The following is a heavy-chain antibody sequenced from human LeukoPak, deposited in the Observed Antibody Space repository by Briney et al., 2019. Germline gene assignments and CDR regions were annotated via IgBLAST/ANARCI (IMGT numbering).Heavy chain of an antibody. J-gene: IGHJ4*02. CDR1: GFTFSSYG. V-gene: IGHV3-30*02. D-gene: IGHD5-12*01. CDR3: AKSPPIVATYFDY. Sequence: PGGSLRLSCAASGFTFSSYGMHWVRQAPGKGLEWVAFIRYDGSNKYYADSVKGRFTISRDNSKNTLYLQMNGLRAEDTAVYYCAKSPPIVATYFDYWGQGTLVTVSS. CDR2: IRYDGSNK.